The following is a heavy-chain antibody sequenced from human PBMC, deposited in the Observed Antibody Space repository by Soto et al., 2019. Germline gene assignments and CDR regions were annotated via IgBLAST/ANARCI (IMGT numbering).Heavy chain of an antibody. CDR2: IIPIFGTA. CDR3: ARDGGRHSGGIDY. V-gene: IGHV1-69*01. J-gene: IGHJ4*02. Sequence: QVQLVQSGAEVKKPGSSVKVSCKASGGTFSSYSINWVRQAPGQGLEWMGEIIPIFGTANYAQKFQGRVTITADESTSTAYMELSSLRSEDPAVYSCARDGGRHSGGIDYWGQGTLVTVSS. CDR1: GGTFSSYS. D-gene: IGHD1-26*01.